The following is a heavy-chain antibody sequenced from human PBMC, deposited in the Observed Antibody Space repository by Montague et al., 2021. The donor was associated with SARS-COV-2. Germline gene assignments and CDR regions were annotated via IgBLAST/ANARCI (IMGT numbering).Heavy chain of an antibody. J-gene: IGHJ4*02. CDR1: GEPISGFY. CDR3: AREVVLAPYCFDY. Sequence: SETLSLTCTVSGEPISGFYWNWIRQSAGEGLEWIGRIYTTGSTNYNPSLKSRVTISVDTSKNQFSLKLTSVTAADTAVYDCAREVVLAPYCFDYWGKGALVAVSS. V-gene: IGHV4-4*07. D-gene: IGHD2-21*01. CDR2: IYTTGST.